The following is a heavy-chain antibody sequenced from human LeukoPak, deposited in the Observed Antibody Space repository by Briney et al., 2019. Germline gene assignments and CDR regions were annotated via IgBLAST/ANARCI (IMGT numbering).Heavy chain of an antibody. D-gene: IGHD3-22*01. CDR3: ARGGGYYYDSSGYPRPNNWFDP. CDR2: IIPIFGTA. CDR1: GGTFSSYA. J-gene: IGHJ5*02. V-gene: IGHV1-69*13. Sequence: ASVKVSCKASGGTFSSYAISWVRQAPGQGLEWMGGIIPIFGTANYAQKFQGRVTITADESTSTAYMELSSLRSEDTAVYYCARGGGYYYDSSGYPRPNNWFDPWGQGTLVTVSS.